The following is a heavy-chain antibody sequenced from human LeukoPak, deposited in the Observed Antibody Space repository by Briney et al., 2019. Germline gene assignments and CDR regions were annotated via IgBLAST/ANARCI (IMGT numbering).Heavy chain of an antibody. V-gene: IGHV1-69*06. Sequence: VASVKVSCKASGGTFSSYAISWVRRAPGQGLEWTGGIIPIFGTANYAQKFQGRVTMTEDTSTDTAYMELSSLRSEDTAVYYCATDPYCSGGSCYPRPGSWGQGTLVTVSS. CDR3: ATDPYCSGGSCYPRPGS. CDR2: IIPIFGTA. D-gene: IGHD2-15*01. J-gene: IGHJ5*02. CDR1: GGTFSSYA.